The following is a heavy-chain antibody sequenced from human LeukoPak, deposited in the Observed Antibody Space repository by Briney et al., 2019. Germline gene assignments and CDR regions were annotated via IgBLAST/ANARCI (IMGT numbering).Heavy chain of an antibody. CDR2: IQTKCHTYVT. CDR1: GFAFRGYV. D-gene: IGHD2-21*02. J-gene: IGHJ2*01. CDR3: AGHNDFRHWHFDL. Sequence: GGSLRLSCAASGFAFRGYVMHWVRQGYGKGLDWVARIQTKCHTYVTTYAMWMKGRFIISRDDSKNMAYLQMNGLKSEDTAVYYCAGHNDFRHWHFDLRGRGTLVSVST. V-gene: IGHV3-73*01.